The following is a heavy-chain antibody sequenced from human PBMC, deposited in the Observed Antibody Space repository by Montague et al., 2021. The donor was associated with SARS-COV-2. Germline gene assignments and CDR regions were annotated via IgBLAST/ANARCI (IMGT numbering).Heavy chain of an antibody. J-gene: IGHJ4*02. V-gene: IGHV3-30*04. CDR3: ARDNYDYVWGSYRYIY. D-gene: IGHD3-16*02. Sequence: SLRLSCSASGFTFSSYAMHWVRQAPGKGLEWVAVISYDGSNKYYXDSVKGRFTISRDNSKNTLYLQMNGLRAEDTAVYYCARDNYDYVWGSYRYIYWGQGTLVTVSS. CDR1: GFTFSSYA. CDR2: ISYDGSNK.